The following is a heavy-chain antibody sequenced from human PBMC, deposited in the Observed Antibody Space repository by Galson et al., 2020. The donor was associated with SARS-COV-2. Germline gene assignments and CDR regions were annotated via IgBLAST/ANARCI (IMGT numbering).Heavy chain of an antibody. J-gene: IGHJ4*02. D-gene: IGHD2-15*01. CDR3: ARSEDPIVVVVAATFDY. CDR2: ISYDGSNK. CDR1: GFTFSSYA. V-gene: IGHV3-30*04. Sequence: GGSLRLSCAASGFTFSSYAMHWVRQAPGKGLERVAVISYDGSNKYYADSVKGRFTISRDNSKNTLYLQMNSLRAEDTAVYYCARSEDPIVVVVAATFDYWGQGTLVTVSS.